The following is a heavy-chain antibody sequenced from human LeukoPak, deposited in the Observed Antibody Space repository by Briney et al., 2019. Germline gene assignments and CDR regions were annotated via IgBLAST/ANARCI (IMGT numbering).Heavy chain of an antibody. Sequence: GGSLRLSCAASGFTFSSYSMNWVRQAPGKGLEWVSSISSSSSYIYYADSVKGRFTISRDNAKNSLYLQMNSLRAEDTAVYYCARVVCFYDYVWGCYRYTPTFYFDYWGQGTLVTVSS. D-gene: IGHD3-16*02. CDR2: ISSSSSYI. V-gene: IGHV3-21*01. CDR1: GFTFSSYS. CDR3: ARVVCFYDYVWGCYRYTPTFYFDY. J-gene: IGHJ4*02.